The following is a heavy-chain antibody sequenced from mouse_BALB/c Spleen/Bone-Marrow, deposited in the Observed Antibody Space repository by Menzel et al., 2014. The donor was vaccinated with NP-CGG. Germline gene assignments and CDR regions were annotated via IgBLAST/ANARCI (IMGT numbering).Heavy chain of an antibody. CDR3: TRSGSGLAY. CDR1: GYTFTNYF. V-gene: IGHV1S81*02. D-gene: IGHD3-1*01. J-gene: IGHJ3*01. CDR2: INPNNGGT. Sequence: QVQLQQSGAELVKPGASVKLSCKASGYTFTNYFMYWVKQRPGQGLEWIGEINPNNGGTNFNENFKSKATLTLDKSSSAAFVQLSRLSAEAAAFYYATRSGSGLAYWGHGTPVTVSA.